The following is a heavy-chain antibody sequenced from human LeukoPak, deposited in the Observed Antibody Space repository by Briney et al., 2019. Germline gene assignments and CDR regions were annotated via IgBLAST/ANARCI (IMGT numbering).Heavy chain of an antibody. CDR2: ISYDGSNK. J-gene: IGHJ6*03. Sequence: HPGGSLRLSCAASGFTFSNYAMHWVRQAPGKGLEWVAVISYDGSNKYYADSVKGRFTISRDNSKNTLYLQMNSLRAEDTAVHYCARWGQTAAGAYYYYYMDVWGKGTTVIVSS. V-gene: IGHV3-30*04. D-gene: IGHD6-13*01. CDR1: GFTFSNYA. CDR3: ARWGQTAAGAYYYYYMDV.